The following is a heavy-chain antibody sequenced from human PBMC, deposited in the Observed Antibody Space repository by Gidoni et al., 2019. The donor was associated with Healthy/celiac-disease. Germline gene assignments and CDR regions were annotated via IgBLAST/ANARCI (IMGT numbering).Heavy chain of an antibody. D-gene: IGHD3-22*01. V-gene: IGHV3-48*02. J-gene: IGHJ6*02. Sequence: EVQLVESGGGLVQPGGSLRLSCAASGFTFSSYSMNWVRQAPGKGLEWVSYISSSSSTIYYADSVKGRFTISRDNAKNSLYLQMNSLRDEDTAVYYCARDLRYDSSGWGMDVWGQGTTVTVSS. CDR3: ARDLRYDSSGWGMDV. CDR2: ISSSSSTI. CDR1: GFTFSSYS.